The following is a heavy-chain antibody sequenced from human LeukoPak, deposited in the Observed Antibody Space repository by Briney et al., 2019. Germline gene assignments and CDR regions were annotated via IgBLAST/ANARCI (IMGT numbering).Heavy chain of an antibody. V-gene: IGHV1-69*13. CDR1: GGTFSSYA. CDR2: IIPIFGTA. Sequence: SVKVSCKASGGTFSSYAISWVRQAPGQGLEWMGGIIPIFGTANYAQKFQGRVTITADESTSTAYMELSSLRSEDTAVYYCARDGDYPPYYFDYWGQGTLVSVSS. J-gene: IGHJ4*02. D-gene: IGHD4-17*01. CDR3: ARDGDYPPYYFDY.